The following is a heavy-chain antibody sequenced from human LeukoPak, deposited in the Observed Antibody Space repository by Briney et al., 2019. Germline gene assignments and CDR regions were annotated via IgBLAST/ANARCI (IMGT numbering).Heavy chain of an antibody. CDR2: INYSGST. CDR3: ARGEWELLRDYYYYYMDV. CDR1: GGSISSSSYY. Sequence: SETLSLTCTVSGGSISSSSYYWGWIRQPPGKGLEWIGSINYSGSTYYNPSLKSRVTISVDTSKNQFSLKLSSVTAADTAVYYCARGEWELLRDYYYYYMDVWGKGTTVTVSS. D-gene: IGHD1-26*01. V-gene: IGHV4-39*07. J-gene: IGHJ6*03.